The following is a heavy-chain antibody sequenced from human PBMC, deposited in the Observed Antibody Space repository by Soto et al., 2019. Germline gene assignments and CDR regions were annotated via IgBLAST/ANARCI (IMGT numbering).Heavy chain of an antibody. CDR3: SSVPQFQWFWALTSRAYYFND. CDR2: IYPGDCDT. J-gene: IGHJ4*02. CDR1: GYSFSTYW. Sequence: GESLKISCTGSGYSFSTYWIAWVRQMPGKGLEWMGIIYPGDCDTRYSPSFKGQVTISADKSTKTAYLQRSSLKASDTAIYYCSSVPQFQWFWALTSRAYYFNDWGPGTLVTVSS. V-gene: IGHV5-51*01. D-gene: IGHD3-10*01.